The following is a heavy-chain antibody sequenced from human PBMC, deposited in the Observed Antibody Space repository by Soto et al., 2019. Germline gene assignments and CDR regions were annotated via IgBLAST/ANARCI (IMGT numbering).Heavy chain of an antibody. J-gene: IGHJ4*02. CDR1: GYTFTVYY. CDR3: ARDLAKGVGAAAFDY. V-gene: IGHV1-2*02. D-gene: IGHD6-25*01. CDR2: INPKSGGT. Sequence: ASVKVSCKASGYTFTVYYMHWVRQAPGQGLEWMGWINPKSGGTMYPQKFQGRVTMTWDTSISTAYMALTRLRSDDTAVYYCARDLAKGVGAAAFDYWGQGTLVTVSS.